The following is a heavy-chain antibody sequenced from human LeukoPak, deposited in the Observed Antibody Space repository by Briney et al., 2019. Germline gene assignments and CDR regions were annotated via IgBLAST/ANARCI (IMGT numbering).Heavy chain of an antibody. CDR2: ISSSGSTI. CDR3: AKGTGYCDSSGYDPFDI. D-gene: IGHD3-22*01. J-gene: IGHJ3*02. Sequence: GGSLRLSCAASGFTFSDYYMSWIRQAPGKGLEWVSYISSSGSTIYYADSVKGRFTISRDNAKNSLYLQMNGLRAEDTAVYYCAKGTGYCDSSGYDPFDIWGQGTMVTVSS. V-gene: IGHV3-11*01. CDR1: GFTFSDYY.